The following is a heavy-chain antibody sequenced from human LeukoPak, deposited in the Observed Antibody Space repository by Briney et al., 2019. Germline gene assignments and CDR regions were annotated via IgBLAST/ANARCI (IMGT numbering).Heavy chain of an antibody. V-gene: IGHV1-18*01. Sequence: GASVKVSCKASGYTFTSYGISWVRQAPGQGLEWMGWISAYNGNTNYAQKFQGRVTMTTDTSTSTAYMELRSLRSDHTAVYYCARRYENYDFWSCPLTTEYYFDYWGQGTLVTVSS. CDR1: GYTFTSYG. D-gene: IGHD3-3*01. J-gene: IGHJ4*02. CDR2: ISAYNGNT. CDR3: ARRYENYDFWSCPLTTEYYFDY.